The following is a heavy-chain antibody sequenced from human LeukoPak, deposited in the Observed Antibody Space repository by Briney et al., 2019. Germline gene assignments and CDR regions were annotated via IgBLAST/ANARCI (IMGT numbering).Heavy chain of an antibody. D-gene: IGHD4-17*01. Sequence: PSETLSLTCTVSGGSITSSSYYWGWIRQPPGKELEWIGYIYYSGSTNYNPSLKSRVTISVDTSKNQFSLKLSSVTAADTAVYYCANTVPPEYFQHWGQGTLVTVSS. V-gene: IGHV4-61*05. CDR2: IYYSGST. CDR1: GGSITSSSYY. J-gene: IGHJ1*01. CDR3: ANTVPPEYFQH.